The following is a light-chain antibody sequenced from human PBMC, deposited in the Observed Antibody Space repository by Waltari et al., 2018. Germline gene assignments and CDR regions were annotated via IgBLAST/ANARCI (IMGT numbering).Light chain of an antibody. Sequence: QSALTQPRSVYGSPGQSVTISCAGTGSDVGNFNSVSWYQQHPGKAPKLVICDLTQPPSGFPDRFSGSKSGTSASLTVSGLQAEDEADYYCCSYAGIWVFGGGTKLTVL. CDR3: CSYAGIWV. V-gene: IGLV2-11*01. CDR1: GSDVGNFNS. CDR2: DLT. J-gene: IGLJ3*02.